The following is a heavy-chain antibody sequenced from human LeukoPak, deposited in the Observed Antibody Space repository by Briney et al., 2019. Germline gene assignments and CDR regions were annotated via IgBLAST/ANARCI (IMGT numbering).Heavy chain of an antibody. CDR2: ITGSGGTT. D-gene: IGHD1-14*01. V-gene: IGHV3-23*01. J-gene: IGHJ4*02. CDR1: GFTFSNYA. CDR3: AKGPDKCGIKAYADF. Sequence: GGSLRLSFPSSGFTFSNYAMSWVRQAPGKGLYWVSAITGSGGTTYYADSAKGRFTISRDNSKNTVYLQMNSLRAEDTAVYYCAKGPDKCGIKAYADFWGQGTLVTVSS.